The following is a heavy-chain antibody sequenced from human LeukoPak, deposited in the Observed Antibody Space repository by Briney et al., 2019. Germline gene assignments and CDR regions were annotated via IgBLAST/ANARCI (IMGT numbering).Heavy chain of an antibody. D-gene: IGHD3-3*01. CDR2: MNPNSGNT. J-gene: IGHJ4*02. CDR1: GYTFTSYD. Sequence: ASVKVSCKASGYTFTSYDINWVRQATGQGLEWMGWMNPNSGNTGYAQKFQGRVTITRNTSISTAYMELSSLRSEDTAVYYCARGPYYDFWSGHYKGEYFDYWGQGTLVTVSS. CDR3: ARGPYYDFWSGHYKGEYFDY. V-gene: IGHV1-8*03.